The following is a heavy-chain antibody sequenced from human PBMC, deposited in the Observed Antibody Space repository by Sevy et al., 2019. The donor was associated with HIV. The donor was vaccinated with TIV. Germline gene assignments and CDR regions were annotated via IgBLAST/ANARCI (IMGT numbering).Heavy chain of an antibody. D-gene: IGHD1-26*01. J-gene: IGHJ5*02. CDR3: ARDRPGSFGFDP. V-gene: IGHV1-2*02. CDR2: IKPNSGGT. Sequence: ASVKVSCKTFGYTFTDYFIHWVRQAPGQGLEWMGWIKPNSGGTNSALKFRGRDTMTRDTAMSTAYMELNRLTSDDTAIYFCARDRPGSFGFDPWGQGTLVTVSS. CDR1: GYTFTDYF.